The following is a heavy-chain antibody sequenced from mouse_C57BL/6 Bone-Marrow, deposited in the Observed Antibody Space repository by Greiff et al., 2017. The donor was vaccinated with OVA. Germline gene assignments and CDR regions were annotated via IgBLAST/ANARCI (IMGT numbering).Heavy chain of an antibody. CDR1: GYTFTDYY. V-gene: IGHV1-26*01. CDR2: INPNNGGT. J-gene: IGHJ4*01. Sequence: VQLQQSGPELVKPGASVKISCKASGYTFTDYYMNWVKQSHGKSLEWIGDINPNNGGTSYNQKFKGKATLTVDKSSSTAYMELRSLTSEDSAVYYCARWVTAQVYAMDYWGQGTSVTVSS. CDR3: ARWVTAQVYAMDY. D-gene: IGHD3-2*02.